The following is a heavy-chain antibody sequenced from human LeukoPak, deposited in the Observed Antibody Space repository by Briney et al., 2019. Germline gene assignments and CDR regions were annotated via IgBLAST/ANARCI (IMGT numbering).Heavy chain of an antibody. J-gene: IGHJ4*02. Sequence: GGSLRLSCAASGFTFSSYAMSWVRQAPGKGLELVSAISGSGVSTYYADSVKGRFTISRDNSKNTLYLQMNSLSAEDTALYYCAKEQTSSGYFDYWGQGTLVTVSS. V-gene: IGHV3-23*01. CDR1: GFTFSSYA. D-gene: IGHD3-10*01. CDR2: ISGSGVST. CDR3: AKEQTSSGYFDY.